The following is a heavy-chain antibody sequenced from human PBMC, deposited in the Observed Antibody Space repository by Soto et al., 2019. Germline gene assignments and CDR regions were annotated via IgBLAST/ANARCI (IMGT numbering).Heavy chain of an antibody. CDR3: ARAERYCSSTSCDPHFDY. V-gene: IGHV1-2*04. Sequence: GASVKVSCKACGYSFTGYYMHWVRQDHGKGLEWMGWINPNSGGTNYAQKFQGWVTMTRDTSISTAYMELSRLRSDDTAVYYCARAERYCSSTSCDPHFDYWGQGTLVTVSS. D-gene: IGHD2-2*01. CDR1: GYSFTGYY. CDR2: INPNSGGT. J-gene: IGHJ4*02.